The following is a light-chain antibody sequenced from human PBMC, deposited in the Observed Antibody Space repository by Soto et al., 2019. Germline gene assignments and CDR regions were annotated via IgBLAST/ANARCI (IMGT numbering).Light chain of an antibody. CDR1: QSVRSN. J-gene: IGKJ1*01. V-gene: IGKV3-15*01. CDR2: GAS. Sequence: ILMTQSPATLSASPGERATLSCRASQSVRSNLAWYQQKPGQAPRLLIYGASTRATAIPARFSGSGSGTEFTLSIGSLQSEDFAVYYCQQYNDWPQTFGQGTKVDIK. CDR3: QQYNDWPQT.